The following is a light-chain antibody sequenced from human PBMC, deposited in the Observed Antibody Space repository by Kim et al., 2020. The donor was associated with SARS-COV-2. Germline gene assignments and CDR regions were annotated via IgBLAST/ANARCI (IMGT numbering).Light chain of an antibody. CDR3: QVWDSSSDVV. CDR1: NIGGKG. Sequence: AAGKTARITCGENNIGGKGVHWYQQKPGQAPELFLYYYSDRPSVIPARFSASNSGNTSTLAISRVEAGDEADYYCQVWDSSSDVVFGGGTQLTVL. CDR2: YYS. V-gene: IGLV3-21*04. J-gene: IGLJ2*01.